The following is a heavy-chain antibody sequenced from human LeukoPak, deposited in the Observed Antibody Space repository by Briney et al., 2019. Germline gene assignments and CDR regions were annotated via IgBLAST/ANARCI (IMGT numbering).Heavy chain of an antibody. V-gene: IGHV4-39*01. D-gene: IGHD5-24*01. J-gene: IGHJ2*01. CDR3: ARRGLQFSPTDWYFDL. CDR1: GGSISSSSYY. CDR2: IYYSGST. Sequence: SETLSLTCTVSGGSISSSSYYWGWIRQPPGKGLEWIGSIYYSGSTYYNPSLKSRVTISVDTSKNQFSLKLSSVTAADTAVYYCARRGLQFSPTDWYFDLWGRGTLVTVSS.